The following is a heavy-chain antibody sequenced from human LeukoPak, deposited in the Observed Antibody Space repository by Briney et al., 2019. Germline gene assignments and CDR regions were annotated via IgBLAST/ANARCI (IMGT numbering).Heavy chain of an antibody. CDR2: IYYSEST. J-gene: IGHJ4*02. CDR1: GGSISSSSYY. V-gene: IGHV4-39*01. D-gene: IGHD6-19*01. CDR3: ASPTRGYSSGWVGY. Sequence: SETLSLTCTVSGGSISSSSYYWGGVRQPPGKGVEWIGSIYYSESTYDHPYRKSQITIYVHKSKKQVSLKLSSVTAADMAVYYCASPTRGYSSGWVGYWGQGTLVTVSS.